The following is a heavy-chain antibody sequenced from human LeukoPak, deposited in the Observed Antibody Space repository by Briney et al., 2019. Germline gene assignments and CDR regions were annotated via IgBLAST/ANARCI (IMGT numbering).Heavy chain of an antibody. Sequence: GGSLRLSCAASGFTFSYFWMSWVRQAAGKGLEWVANTNLDGTERHYVGSVKGRFTISRDNARKSLYLQMNSLRDEDTAVYYCARDNVGATPFDYWGQGTLVTVSS. D-gene: IGHD1-26*01. CDR1: GFTFSYFW. CDR2: TNLDGTER. V-gene: IGHV3-7*05. J-gene: IGHJ4*02. CDR3: ARDNVGATPFDY.